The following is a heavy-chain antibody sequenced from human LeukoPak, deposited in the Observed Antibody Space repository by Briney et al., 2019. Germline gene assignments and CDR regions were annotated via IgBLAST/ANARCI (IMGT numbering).Heavy chain of an antibody. J-gene: IGHJ4*02. CDR3: AKTPWMIVVAYDY. V-gene: IGHV3-23*01. CDR2: ISGAGYST. Sequence: GGSLRLSCAASGFSFSSYAMSWVRQAPGMGLEWVSAISGAGYSTHYADSVEGRFTISRDNSKNTVYMQMNSLRAEDTAVYYCAKTPWMIVVAYDYWGQGTLVTVSS. CDR1: GFSFSSYA. D-gene: IGHD3-22*01.